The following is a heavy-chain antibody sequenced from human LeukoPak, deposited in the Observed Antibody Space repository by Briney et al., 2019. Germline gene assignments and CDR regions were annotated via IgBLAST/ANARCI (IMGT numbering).Heavy chain of an antibody. D-gene: IGHD2-2*02. CDR2: ISAYNGNT. J-gene: IGHJ4*02. CDR3: ARGCSSTSCYKHFDY. V-gene: IGHV1-18*01. Sequence: ASVKVSCKASGYTFTSYGISWVRQAPGQVLAWMGWISAYNGNTNYAQKLQGRVTMTTDTSTSTAYMELRSLRSDDTAVYYCARGCSSTSCYKHFDYWGQGILVTVSS. CDR1: GYTFTSYG.